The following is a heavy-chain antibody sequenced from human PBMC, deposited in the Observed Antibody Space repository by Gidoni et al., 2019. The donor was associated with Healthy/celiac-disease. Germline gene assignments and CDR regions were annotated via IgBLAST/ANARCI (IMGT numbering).Heavy chain of an antibody. Sequence: QVQLQESGPGLVKPSQTLYLTCTVSGGSISSGGYYWSWIRQPPGKGLEWIGYIYYSGSTYYNPSLKSRVTISVDTSKNQFSLKLSSVTAADTAVYYCARARGGSPSVGHYYYYMDVWGKGTTVTVSS. D-gene: IGHD3-10*01. CDR3: ARARGGSPSVGHYYYYMDV. CDR1: GGSISSGGYY. CDR2: IYYSGST. J-gene: IGHJ6*03. V-gene: IGHV4-31*03.